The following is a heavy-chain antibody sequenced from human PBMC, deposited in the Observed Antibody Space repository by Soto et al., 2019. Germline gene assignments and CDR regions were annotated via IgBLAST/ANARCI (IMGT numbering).Heavy chain of an antibody. Sequence: GGSLRLSCAASGFTFSSYAMSWVRQAPGKGLEWVSGISGSGGSTYYADPVKGRFTISRDNSKNTLYLQVNSLRAEDTALYYCAKEFMVRGVPPLSFGMDVWGQGTTVTVSS. D-gene: IGHD3-10*01. V-gene: IGHV3-23*01. CDR1: GFTFSSYA. CDR2: ISGSGGST. CDR3: AKEFMVRGVPPLSFGMDV. J-gene: IGHJ6*02.